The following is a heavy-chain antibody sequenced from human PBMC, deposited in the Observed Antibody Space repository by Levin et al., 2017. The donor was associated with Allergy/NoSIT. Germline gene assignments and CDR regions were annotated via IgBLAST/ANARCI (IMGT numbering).Heavy chain of an antibody. CDR3: ARGPGFLTDY. V-gene: IGHV3-7*01. J-gene: IGHJ4*02. CDR1: GFTFSSYW. Sequence: WASVKVSCAASGFTFSSYWMTWVRQAPGKGLEWVANINQDGSAKFYVDSVKGRFTISRDNAKNSMSLQMNNLRADDTAVYYCARGPGFLTDYWGQGTLVTVSS. CDR2: INQDGSAK. D-gene: IGHD3-9*01.